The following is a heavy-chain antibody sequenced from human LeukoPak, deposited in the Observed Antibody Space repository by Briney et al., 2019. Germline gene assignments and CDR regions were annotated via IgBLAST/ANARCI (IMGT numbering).Heavy chain of an antibody. D-gene: IGHD6-13*01. CDR3: ARDSSSWYYLDY. J-gene: IGHJ4*02. CDR1: GYTFTSYG. CDR2: ISAYNGNT. V-gene: IGHV1-18*01. Sequence: ASVEVSCNASGYTFTSYGISWVRQAPGQGLEWMGWISAYNGNTNYAQKLQGRVTTTTDTSTSTAYMELRSLRSDDTAVYYCARDSSSWYYLDYWGQGNLVTVSS.